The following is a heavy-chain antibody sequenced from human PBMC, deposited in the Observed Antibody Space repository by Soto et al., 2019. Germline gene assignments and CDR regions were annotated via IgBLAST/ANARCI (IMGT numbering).Heavy chain of an antibody. J-gene: IGHJ5*02. CDR1: GGSFSDYA. CDR3: ARGTFDSSGDYFAGWFGP. D-gene: IGHD3-22*01. V-gene: IGHV1-69*05. Sequence: GASVKVSCKAFGGSFSDYAISWVRQAPGQGLEWMGGIIPIFGTPNYAQKFQDRVTMTRDTSISTAYMELSRLRSDDTAVYYCARGTFDSSGDYFAGWFGPWGQGTLVTVSS. CDR2: IIPIFGTP.